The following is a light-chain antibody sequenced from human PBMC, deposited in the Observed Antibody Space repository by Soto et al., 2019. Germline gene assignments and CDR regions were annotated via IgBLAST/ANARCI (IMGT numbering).Light chain of an antibody. CDR1: QNINNW. CDR2: EAS. CDR3: QQYNSYSYT. Sequence: DFQMTQSPSTLSASVGDRVTITCRASQNINNWLAWYQQKPGKAPKLLIYEASNLQSGVPSRFSGSGSGTEFILTISSLQPDDFANYYCQQYNSYSYTFGQGTKLEIK. J-gene: IGKJ2*01. V-gene: IGKV1-5*03.